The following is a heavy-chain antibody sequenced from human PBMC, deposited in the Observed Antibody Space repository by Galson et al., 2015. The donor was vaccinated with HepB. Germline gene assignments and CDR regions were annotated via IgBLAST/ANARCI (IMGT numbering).Heavy chain of an antibody. CDR2: VHYTGTT. D-gene: IGHD5-24*01. J-gene: IGHJ4*02. CDR3: ARQEDRDEDSFDN. Sequence: SETLSLTCTVSGGSMNSRNDHWAWLRQPPGTGLEWIGGVHYTGTTYYNPSLKSRVTISVDMSKKQLSLKVTSVTAADTAVYYCARQEDRDEDSFDNWGQGALITVSS. V-gene: IGHV4-39*01. CDR1: GGSMNSRNDH.